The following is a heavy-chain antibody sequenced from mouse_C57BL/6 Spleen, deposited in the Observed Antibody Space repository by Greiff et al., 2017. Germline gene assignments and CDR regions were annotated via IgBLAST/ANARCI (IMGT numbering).Heavy chain of an antibody. V-gene: IGHV3-6*01. CDR1: GYSITSGYY. CDR2: ISYDGSN. D-gene: IGHD2-1*01. Sequence: VQLKESGPGLVKPSQSLSLTCSVTGYSITSGYYWNWIRQFPGNKLEWMGYISYDGSNNYNPSLKNRISITRDTSKNQFFLKLNSVTTEDTATYYGERDGNSAAFDYWGQGTTPTVSS. J-gene: IGHJ2*01. CDR3: ERDGNSAAFDY.